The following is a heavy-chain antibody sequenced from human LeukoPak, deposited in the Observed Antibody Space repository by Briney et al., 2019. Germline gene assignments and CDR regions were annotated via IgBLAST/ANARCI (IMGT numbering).Heavy chain of an antibody. CDR3: ARQEYCSGGSCYTWFDP. Sequence: GESLKISCKGSGYSINNYWIGWVRQMPGKGLEWMGIVYPADSDIRYSPSFQGQVTISADKSISTAYLQWSSLKASDTAMYYCARQEYCSGGSCYTWFDPWGQGTLVIVSS. V-gene: IGHV5-51*01. CDR2: VYPADSDI. D-gene: IGHD2-15*01. CDR1: GYSINNYW. J-gene: IGHJ5*02.